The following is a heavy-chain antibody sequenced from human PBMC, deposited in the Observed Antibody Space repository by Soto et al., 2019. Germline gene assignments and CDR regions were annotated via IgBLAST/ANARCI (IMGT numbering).Heavy chain of an antibody. J-gene: IGHJ4*02. Sequence: GGSLRLSCAASGFTFSNYAMHWVRQAPGKGLEYVSAISSHGGRTSYADSVKGRFTISRDNAQNTLYLQMDSLRAEDTAVYYCARDVQFQSFDYWGPGTLVTVSS. CDR1: GFTFSNYA. CDR2: ISSHGGRT. CDR3: ARDVQFQSFDY. D-gene: IGHD4-4*01. V-gene: IGHV3-64*04.